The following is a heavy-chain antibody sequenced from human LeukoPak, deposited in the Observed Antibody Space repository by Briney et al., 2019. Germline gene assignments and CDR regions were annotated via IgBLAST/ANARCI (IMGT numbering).Heavy chain of an antibody. CDR1: GFTVSSNY. D-gene: IGHD2-21*02. CDR3: AGPGGDRSFDY. CDR2: IYGGGNI. V-gene: IGHV3-53*05. J-gene: IGHJ4*02. Sequence: GGSLRLSCAASGFTVSSNYMNWVRQAPGKGLEWVSVIYGGGNIYYADSVKGRFTISRDNSKNTLFLQMNSLRVEDTAIYYCAGPGGDRSFDYWGQGTLVTVSS.